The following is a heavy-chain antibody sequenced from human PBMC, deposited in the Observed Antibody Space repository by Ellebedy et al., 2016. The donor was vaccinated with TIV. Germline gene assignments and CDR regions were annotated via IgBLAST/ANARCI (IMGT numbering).Heavy chain of an antibody. Sequence: AASVKVSCKVSGYTLTELSMHWVRQAPGKGLEWMGGFDPEDGETIYAQKFQGRVTMTEDTSTDTAYMELSSLRSEDTAVYYCARGVEVVVAATEFDYWGQGTLVTVSS. CDR1: GYTLTELS. V-gene: IGHV1-24*01. CDR3: ARGVEVVVAATEFDY. D-gene: IGHD2-15*01. J-gene: IGHJ4*02. CDR2: FDPEDGET.